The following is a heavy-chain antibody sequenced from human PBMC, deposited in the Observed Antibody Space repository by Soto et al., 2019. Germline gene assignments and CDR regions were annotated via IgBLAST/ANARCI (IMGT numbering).Heavy chain of an antibody. CDR2: INWNGGST. J-gene: IGHJ4*02. V-gene: IGHV3-20*04. Sequence: PGGSLRLSCAASGFTFDDYGMSWVRQAPGKGLEWVSGINWNGGSTGYADSVKGRFTISRDNAKNSLYLQMNSLRAEDTALYYCETDPRGYVPFDYCGPGTLVTVSS. CDR1: GFTFDDYG. CDR3: ETDPRGYVPFDY. D-gene: IGHD5-12*01.